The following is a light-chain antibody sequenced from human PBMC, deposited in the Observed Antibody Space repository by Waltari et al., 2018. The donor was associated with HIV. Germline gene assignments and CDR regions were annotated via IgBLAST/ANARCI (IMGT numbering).Light chain of an antibody. CDR3: SSYTSSSHVV. J-gene: IGLJ2*01. CDR2: DVS. V-gene: IGLV2-14*03. Sequence: QSALTQPASVSGSPGQSLTISCTGTSSDVGGSNYVSWYQQHPGKAPKLMIYDVSNRPSGVSNRFSGSKSGNTASLTISGLQAEDEADYYCSSYTSSSHVVFGGGTKLTVL. CDR1: SSDVGGSNY.